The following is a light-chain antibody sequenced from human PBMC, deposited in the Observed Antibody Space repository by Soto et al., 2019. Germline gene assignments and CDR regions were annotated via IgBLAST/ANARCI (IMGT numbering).Light chain of an antibody. J-gene: IGKJ2*02. V-gene: IGKV1-5*03. CDR3: KQYNSYPCT. CDR2: KAS. CDR1: QSISSW. Sequence: DIQMTQSPSTLSASVGDRVTITCRASQSISSWLAWYQQRPGKAPKVLIYKASNLESGVPSRFSGSGSGTEFTLTISSLQTDDFATYYCKQYNSYPCTFGQGTKLEIK.